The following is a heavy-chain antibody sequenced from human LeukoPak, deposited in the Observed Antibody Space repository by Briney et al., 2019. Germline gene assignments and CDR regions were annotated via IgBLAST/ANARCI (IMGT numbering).Heavy chain of an antibody. CDR1: GGSISTITYY. J-gene: IGHJ4*02. D-gene: IGHD1-7*01. V-gene: IGHV4-39*07. Sequence: SETLSLTCTVSGGSISTITYYWGWIRQPPGKGLEWVGHMYYRGNTFYSPSLKSRVTISVDTSKNQFSLKLRSVTAADTAVYYCARLYGNYQNYFDYWGQGTLVTVSS. CDR3: ARLYGNYQNYFDY. CDR2: MYYRGNT.